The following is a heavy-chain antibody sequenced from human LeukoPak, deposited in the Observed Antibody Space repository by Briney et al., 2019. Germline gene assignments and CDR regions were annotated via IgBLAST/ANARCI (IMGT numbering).Heavy chain of an antibody. CDR2: FDPEVGEA. J-gene: IGHJ4*02. CDR3: AADLGVGS. Sequence: GASVKVSCKVSGYPLIELTMHWVRQAPGKGLEWMGGFDPEVGEAVYARKFQGRMSMTEATSSDTAYLELRSLGSDDTATYYCAADLGVGSWGQGTLVTVSS. D-gene: IGHD2-15*01. CDR1: GYPLIELT. V-gene: IGHV1-24*01.